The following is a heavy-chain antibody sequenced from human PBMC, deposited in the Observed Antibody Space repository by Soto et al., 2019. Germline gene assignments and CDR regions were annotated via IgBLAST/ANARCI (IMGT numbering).Heavy chain of an antibody. V-gene: IGHV1-69*06. D-gene: IGHD3-10*01. Sequence: QVQLVQSGAEVKKPGSSVKVSCKASGGTFSSYAISWVRQAPGQGLEWMGGIIPIFGTANYAQKFQGRVPITADKSTSTAYMELSSLRSEDTAVYYCARENYYYGSGSYYNGRHFDYWGQGTLVTVSS. CDR3: ARENYYYGSGSYYNGRHFDY. CDR1: GGTFSSYA. J-gene: IGHJ4*02. CDR2: IIPIFGTA.